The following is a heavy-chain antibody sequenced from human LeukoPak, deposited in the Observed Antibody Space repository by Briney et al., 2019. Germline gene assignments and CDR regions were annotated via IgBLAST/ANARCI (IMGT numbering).Heavy chain of an antibody. CDR1: GFIFSSYA. V-gene: IGHV3-21*01. J-gene: IGHJ4*02. D-gene: IGHD6-19*01. Sequence: PGGSLRLSCAASGFIFSSYAMHWVRQAPGKGLEWVSSISSSGSDIHYADSVKGRFTISRDNAKNSLYLQMNSLRVDDTAVYYCATLGEGSGWNDYWGQGTLVTVSS. CDR2: ISSSGSDI. CDR3: ATLGEGSGWNDY.